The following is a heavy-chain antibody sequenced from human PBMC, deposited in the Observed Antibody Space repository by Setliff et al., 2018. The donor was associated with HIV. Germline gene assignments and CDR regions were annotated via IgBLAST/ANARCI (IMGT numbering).Heavy chain of an antibody. D-gene: IGHD3-10*01. CDR1: GFTFTNSA. J-gene: IGHJ6*03. CDR3: ARELGSFPYYMDV. Sequence: SVKVSCKASGFTFTNSAVQWVRQARGQRLEWIGWIVVGSGNTNYAQKFQERVTITRDMSTSRAYMELSGLRTEDTAVYYCARELGSFPYYMDVWGKGTTVTVSS. CDR2: IVVGSGNT. V-gene: IGHV1-58*01.